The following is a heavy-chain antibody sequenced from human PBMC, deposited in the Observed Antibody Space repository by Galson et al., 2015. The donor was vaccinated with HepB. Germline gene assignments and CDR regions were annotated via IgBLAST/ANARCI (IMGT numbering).Heavy chain of an antibody. J-gene: IGHJ3*02. D-gene: IGHD4-23*01. V-gene: IGHV3-21*01. Sequence: SLRLSCAASGFTFSSYAMSWVRQAPGKGLEWVSSISSSSSYIYYADSVKGRFTISRDNAKNSLYLQMNSLRAEDTAVYYCARDLRDYGGNLAAFDIWGQGTMVTVSS. CDR1: GFTFSSYA. CDR3: ARDLRDYGGNLAAFDI. CDR2: ISSSSSYI.